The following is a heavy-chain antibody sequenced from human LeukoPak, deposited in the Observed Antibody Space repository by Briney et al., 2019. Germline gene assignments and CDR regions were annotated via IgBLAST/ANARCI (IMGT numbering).Heavy chain of an antibody. CDR2: IYSGGST. V-gene: IGHV3-53*01. J-gene: IGHJ4*02. CDR3: ARGVEPLAANTLAY. D-gene: IGHD1-14*01. CDR1: GFTVSTNY. Sequence: QTGGSLRLSCAASGFTVSTNYMSWVRQAPGKGLEWVSVIYSGGSTYYADSVKGRFTISRDNSKNTLYLEMNSLSPDDTAVYYCARGVEPLAANTLAYWGQGTLVTVSS.